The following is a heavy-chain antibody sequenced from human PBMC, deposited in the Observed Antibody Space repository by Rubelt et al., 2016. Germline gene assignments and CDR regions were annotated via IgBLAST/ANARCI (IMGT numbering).Heavy chain of an antibody. CDR2: ISSGSTYI. D-gene: IGHD2-2*02. CDR3: ARGEGYCATTSCYNHVFDI. J-gene: IGHJ3*02. Sequence: GEGLEWVSSISSGSTYIYHADSVKGRFTISRDNAKNSLYLQMNSLRAEDTAVYYCARGEGYCATTSCYNHVFDIWGRGTMVTVSS. V-gene: IGHV3-21*01.